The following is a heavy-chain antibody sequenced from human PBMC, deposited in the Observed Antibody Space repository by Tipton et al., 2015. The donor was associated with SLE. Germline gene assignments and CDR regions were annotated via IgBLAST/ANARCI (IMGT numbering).Heavy chain of an antibody. Sequence: LRLSCAVYGGSFSGYYWSWIRQPPGKGLEWIGEINHSGSTNYNPSLKSRVPISVDTSKNQFSLKRSSGTAADTAVYYCAISPEAVAGDAAFDIWGQGTMVTVSS. J-gene: IGHJ3*02. CDR2: INHSGST. CDR3: AISPEAVAGDAAFDI. D-gene: IGHD6-19*01. V-gene: IGHV4-34*01. CDR1: GGSFSGYY.